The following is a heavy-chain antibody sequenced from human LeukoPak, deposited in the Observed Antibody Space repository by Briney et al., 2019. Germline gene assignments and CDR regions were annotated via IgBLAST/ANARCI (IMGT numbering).Heavy chain of an antibody. Sequence: GGSLRLSCAASGFTFSSYSMNWVRQAPGKGLEWVSYISSSSSTIYYADSVKGRFTISRDNAKNSLYLQMNSLRAEDTAVYYCARIRRWFDYWGQGTLVTVSS. CDR3: ARIRRWFDY. CDR2: ISSSSSTI. V-gene: IGHV3-48*01. J-gene: IGHJ4*02. CDR1: GFTFSSYS. D-gene: IGHD4-23*01.